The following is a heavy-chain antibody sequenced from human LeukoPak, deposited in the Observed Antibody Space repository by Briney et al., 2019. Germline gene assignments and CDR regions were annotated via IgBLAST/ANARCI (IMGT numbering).Heavy chain of an antibody. CDR2: VSNDGSNK. D-gene: IGHD3-22*01. V-gene: IGHV3-30*04. CDR1: GFGLSGFD. CDR3: AREFKYFYDTSGYYWNYFDY. J-gene: IGHJ4*02. Sequence: GGSQRLSCAASGFGLSGFDMHWVRQAPGKGLEWVAIVSNDGSNKYYADSVKGRFTISRDNSKNTLYLQMNSLRVEDTALYYCAREFKYFYDTSGYYWNYFDYWGQGTLVTVSS.